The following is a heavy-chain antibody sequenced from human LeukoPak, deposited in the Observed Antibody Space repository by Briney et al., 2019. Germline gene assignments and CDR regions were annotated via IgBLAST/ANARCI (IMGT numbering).Heavy chain of an antibody. CDR3: AKGYYFDISGYYNAEY. J-gene: IGHJ4*02. Sequence: GGSLRLSCAASAFTISSYVMSWVRQAPGKGLEWVSAISGDGGNTYSADSVKGRFTISRDNSKNTLYLQMNSLRAEDTAVYYCAKGYYFDISGYYNAEYWGQGTLVSVSS. V-gene: IGHV3-23*01. D-gene: IGHD3-22*01. CDR2: ISGDGGNT. CDR1: AFTISSYV.